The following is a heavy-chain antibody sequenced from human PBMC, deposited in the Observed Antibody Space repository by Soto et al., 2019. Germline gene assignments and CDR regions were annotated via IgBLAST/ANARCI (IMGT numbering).Heavy chain of an antibody. D-gene: IGHD6-19*01. V-gene: IGHV3-9*01. CDR1: GFTFDDYA. J-gene: IGHJ4*02. CDR2: ISWNSGSI. CDR3: AKGPVAGNRMDYFDY. Sequence: PGGSLRLSCAASGFTFDDYAMHWVRQAPGKGLEWVSGISWNSGSIGYADSVKGRFTISRDNAKNSLYLQMNSLRAEDTALYYCAKGPVAGNRMDYFDYWGQGTLVTVSS.